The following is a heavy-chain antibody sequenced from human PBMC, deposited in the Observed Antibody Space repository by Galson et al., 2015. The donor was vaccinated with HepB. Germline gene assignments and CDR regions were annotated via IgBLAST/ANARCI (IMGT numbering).Heavy chain of an antibody. J-gene: IGHJ4*02. CDR1: GGTFSSYA. D-gene: IGHD2-21*02. Sequence: SVKVSCKASGGTFSSYAISWVRQAPGQGLEWMGGIIPIFGTANYAQKFQGRVTITADKSTSTAYMELSSLRSEDTAVYYCARLSGGVVTAKGYFDYWGQGTLVTVSS. CDR2: IIPIFGTA. V-gene: IGHV1-69*06. CDR3: ARLSGGVVTAKGYFDY.